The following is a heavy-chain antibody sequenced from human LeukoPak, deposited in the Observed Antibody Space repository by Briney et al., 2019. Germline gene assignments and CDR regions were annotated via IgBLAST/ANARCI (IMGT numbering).Heavy chain of an antibody. Sequence: PSETLSLTCPVYGGSFSGYYWSWIRQPPGNGLEWLGEINHRGSTNYNPSLKSRVTISVDTSKNQFSLKLSSVTAADTAVYYCAILSSPRRGWGQGTMVTVSS. CDR2: INHRGST. V-gene: IGHV4-34*01. CDR3: AILSSPRRG. CDR1: GGSFSGYY. D-gene: IGHD6-13*01. J-gene: IGHJ3*01.